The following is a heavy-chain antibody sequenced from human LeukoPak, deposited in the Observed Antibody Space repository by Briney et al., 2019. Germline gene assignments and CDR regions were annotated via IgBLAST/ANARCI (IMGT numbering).Heavy chain of an antibody. Sequence: SGTLSLTCAVSGGSISSSNWWSWVRQPPGKGLEWIGEIYHSGSTNYNPSLKSRVTISVDKSKNQFSLKLSSVTAADTAVYYCARDVNYYDSSGSKSPIWGQGTMVTVSS. D-gene: IGHD3-22*01. V-gene: IGHV4-4*02. CDR3: ARDVNYYDSSGSKSPI. CDR2: IYHSGST. CDR1: GGSISSSNW. J-gene: IGHJ3*02.